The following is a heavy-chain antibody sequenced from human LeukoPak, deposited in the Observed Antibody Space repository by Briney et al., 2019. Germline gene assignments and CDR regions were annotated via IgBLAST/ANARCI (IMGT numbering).Heavy chain of an antibody. CDR3: AKDWSPRWLVLRDDSEYFHH. V-gene: IGHV3-23*01. Sequence: GGSLRLSCAASGFTVSSNYMSWVRQAPGKGLEWVSTVSGSGHTTYYADSVKGRFTISRDNSKSTVYLQMSSLRVEDTAVYTCAKDWSPRWLVLRDDSEYFHHWGQGTLVTVSS. CDR2: VSGSGHTT. CDR1: GFTVSSNY. D-gene: IGHD6-19*01. J-gene: IGHJ1*01.